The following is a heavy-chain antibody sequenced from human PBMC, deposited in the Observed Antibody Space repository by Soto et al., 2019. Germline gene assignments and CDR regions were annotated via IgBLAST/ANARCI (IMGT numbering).Heavy chain of an antibody. CDR2: ISSSGRTI. V-gene: IGHV3-11*01. CDR1: GFVCSAYH. Sequence: GSMRLSCAASGFVCSAYHMTCIRQAPGKGLEWVSHISSSGRTISYADCVKGRFTISRDNANNSLYLQMDSLRADDTAVYYCARGNSGCDFWVHLWGQGTPFTVSS. D-gene: IGHD3-3*01. CDR3: ARGNSGCDFWVHL. J-gene: IGHJ1*01.